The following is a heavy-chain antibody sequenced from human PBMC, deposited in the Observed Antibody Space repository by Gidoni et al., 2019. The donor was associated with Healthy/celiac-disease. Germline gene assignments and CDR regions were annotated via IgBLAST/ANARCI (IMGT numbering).Heavy chain of an antibody. D-gene: IGHD6-13*01. CDR3: AKGSTDGNSPVADY. Sequence: HVQLVASGGGVVQPGRSLRLSCAASGFTFSSYGMHWVRQAQGKGLEWVAVIAYDGSNKYYADSVKGRFTISRDNSKNTLYLQMNSLRAEDTAVDYCAKGSTDGNSPVADYWGQGTLVTVSS. CDR1: GFTFSSYG. CDR2: IAYDGSNK. J-gene: IGHJ4*02. V-gene: IGHV3-30*18.